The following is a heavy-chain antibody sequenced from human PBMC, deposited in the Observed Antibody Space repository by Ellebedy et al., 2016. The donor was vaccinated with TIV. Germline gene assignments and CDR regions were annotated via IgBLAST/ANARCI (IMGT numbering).Heavy chain of an antibody. V-gene: IGHV1-3*01. Sequence: AASVKVSCKASGFIFSRYAIHWVRQAPGQRPEWMGWVDGDNVNTKYSQNLQGRVTITRDTSASTAYMELRSLRSDDTAVYYCARNTPMAEYFDYWGQGTLVTVSS. D-gene: IGHD5-18*01. CDR1: GFIFSRYA. J-gene: IGHJ4*02. CDR3: ARNTPMAEYFDY. CDR2: VDGDNVNT.